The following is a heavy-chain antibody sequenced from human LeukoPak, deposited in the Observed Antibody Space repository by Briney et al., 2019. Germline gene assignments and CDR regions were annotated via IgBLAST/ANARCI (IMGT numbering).Heavy chain of an antibody. CDR1: GDSITSYY. V-gene: IGHV4-4*07. Sequence: SETLCLTCTVSGDSITSYYWSWIRQPAGKALEWIGRISSGGTTRYNPSLSSRVTMSVDTSKNQFSPKLNSVTAADTAVYYCARGGYYCSSASCYAWFDPWGQGTLVTVSS. CDR3: ARGGYYCSSASCYAWFDP. D-gene: IGHD2-2*01. J-gene: IGHJ5*02. CDR2: ISSGGTT.